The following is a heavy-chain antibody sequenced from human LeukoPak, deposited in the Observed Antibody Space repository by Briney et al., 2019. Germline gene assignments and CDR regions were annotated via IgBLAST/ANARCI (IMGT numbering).Heavy chain of an antibody. Sequence: GRSLRLSCAASGFTFSSYGMHWVRQAPGKGLEWVAVISYDGSNKYYADSVKGRFTISRDNSKNTLYLQMNSLRAEDTAVYYCARDAWFGDMEGFDYWGQGTLVTVSS. D-gene: IGHD3-10*01. CDR3: ARDAWFGDMEGFDY. CDR1: GFTFSSYG. CDR2: ISYDGSNK. J-gene: IGHJ4*02. V-gene: IGHV3-30*03.